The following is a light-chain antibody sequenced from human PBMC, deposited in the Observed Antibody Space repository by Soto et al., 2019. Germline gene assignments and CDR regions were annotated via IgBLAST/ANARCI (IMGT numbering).Light chain of an antibody. J-gene: IGKJ4*01. CDR2: AAS. CDR3: QQSYSTPLSLT. Sequence: DIQMTQSPSSLSASVGDRVTITCWASQSISTYLNWYQQKPGKAPKLLIYAASILQSGVQSRFSGSGSGTDFTLTISSLQPEDFATYYCQQSYSTPLSLTFGGGTKVEIK. CDR1: QSISTY. V-gene: IGKV1-39*01.